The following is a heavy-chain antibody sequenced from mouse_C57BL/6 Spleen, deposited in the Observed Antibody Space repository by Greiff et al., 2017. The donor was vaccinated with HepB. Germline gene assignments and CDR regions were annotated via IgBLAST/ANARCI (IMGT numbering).Heavy chain of an antibody. CDR2: IWGDGST. CDR1: GFSLTSYG. J-gene: IGHJ3*01. Sequence: VKLMESGPGLVAPSQSLSITCTVSGFSLTSYGVSWVRQPPGKGLEWLGVIWGDGSTNYHSALISRLSISKDNSKSQVFLKLNSLQTDDTATYYCAKPLYSNYEAWFAYWGQGTLVTVSA. CDR3: AKPLYSNYEAWFAY. V-gene: IGHV2-3*01. D-gene: IGHD2-5*01.